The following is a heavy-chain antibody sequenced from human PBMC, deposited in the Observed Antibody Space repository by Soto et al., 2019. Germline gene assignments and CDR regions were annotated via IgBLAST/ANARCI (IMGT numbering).Heavy chain of an antibody. J-gene: IGHJ4*02. Sequence: ASVKVSCKASGYTFTSYDINWVRQATGQGLEWMGWMNPNSGNTGYAQKFQGRVTMTRNTSIRTAYMELSSLRSEDTAVYYFARVGYYYDSSGYYLSFDYWGQGTLVTVSS. CDR2: MNPNSGNT. D-gene: IGHD3-22*01. CDR1: GYTFTSYD. V-gene: IGHV1-8*01. CDR3: ARVGYYYDSSGYYLSFDY.